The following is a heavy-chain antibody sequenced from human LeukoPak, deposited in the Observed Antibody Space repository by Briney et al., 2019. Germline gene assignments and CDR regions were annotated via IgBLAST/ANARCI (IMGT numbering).Heavy chain of an antibody. J-gene: IGHJ4*02. D-gene: IGHD5-24*01. Sequence: GGSLRLSCAASGFTFSRYWMTWLRQAPGKGLEWVANIKEDGSEKYYVDSVKGRFTISRDNSKNSLYLQMSRLRAEDSAIYYCARDRDVYRTGVDYWGQGTLVTVSS. CDR3: ARDRDVYRTGVDY. V-gene: IGHV3-7*01. CDR2: IKEDGSEK. CDR1: GFTFSRYW.